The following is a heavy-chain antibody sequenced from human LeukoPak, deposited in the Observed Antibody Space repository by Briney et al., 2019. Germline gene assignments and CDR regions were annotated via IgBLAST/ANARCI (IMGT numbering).Heavy chain of an antibody. V-gene: IGHV4-59*08. D-gene: IGHD3-22*01. J-gene: IGHJ4*02. CDR3: ARLYYDSSGYRFDY. Sequence: SGTLSLTCTVSGGSISSYYWSWIRQPPGKGLEWIGYIYYSGSTNYNPSLKSRVTVSVDTSKNQFSLKLSSVTAADTAVYYCARLYYDSSGYRFDYWGQGTLVTVSS. CDR2: IYYSGST. CDR1: GGSISSYY.